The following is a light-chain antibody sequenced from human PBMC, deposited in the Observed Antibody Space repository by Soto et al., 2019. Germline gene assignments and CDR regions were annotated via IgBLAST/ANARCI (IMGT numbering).Light chain of an antibody. CDR2: SAS. Sequence: IVMTQSPATLSVSPEERATLSCRASQSVSKSLAWYQQKPGQAPRLLIYSASTRATGIPARFSGSGSETEFTLTISSLQSEDFAVYYCQQYNNWPPITFGQGTRLEIK. J-gene: IGKJ5*01. V-gene: IGKV3-15*01. CDR1: QSVSKS. CDR3: QQYNNWPPIT.